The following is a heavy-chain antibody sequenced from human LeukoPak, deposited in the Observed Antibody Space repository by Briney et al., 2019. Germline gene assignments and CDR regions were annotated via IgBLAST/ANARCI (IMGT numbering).Heavy chain of an antibody. Sequence: PSETLSLTCTVSGGSISSYYWSWIRQPPGKGLEWIGYIYYSGSTNYNPSLKSRVTISVDTSKNLFSLKLTSVTAADTAVYYCARPYVDTAMVRGLGPDAFDIWGQGTMVTASS. CDR3: ARPYVDTAMVRGLGPDAFDI. CDR2: IYYSGST. J-gene: IGHJ3*02. CDR1: GGSISSYY. D-gene: IGHD5-18*01. V-gene: IGHV4-59*01.